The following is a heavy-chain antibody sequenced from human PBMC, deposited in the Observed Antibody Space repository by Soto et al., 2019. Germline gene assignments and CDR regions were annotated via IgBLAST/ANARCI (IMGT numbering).Heavy chain of an antibody. CDR3: ARTRRTDYAFFRLGFDP. CDR1: GGSISSGGYY. V-gene: IGHV4-31*03. Sequence: SETLSLTCTVSGGSISSGGYYWSWIRQHPGKGLEWIGYIYYSGSTYYNPSLKSRVTISVDTSKNQFSLKLSSVTAADTAVYYCARTRRTDYAFFRLGFDPWGQGTLVTVSS. CDR2: IYYSGST. J-gene: IGHJ5*02. D-gene: IGHD3-3*01.